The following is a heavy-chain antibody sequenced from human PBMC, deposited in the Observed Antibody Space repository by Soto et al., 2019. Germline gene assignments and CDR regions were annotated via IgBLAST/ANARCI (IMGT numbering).Heavy chain of an antibody. Sequence: EVRLVESGGGLVKPGVSLRVSCAASGFTFSNAWMNWVRQAPGKGLEWVGLIKTKTDGGTTDFAAPVKGRFTISRDDSENTLYLQLNSLKIEDTAVYYCTRYRAGFYFDYWGQGTLVTVSS. D-gene: IGHD3-10*01. J-gene: IGHJ4*02. CDR3: TRYRAGFYFDY. CDR1: GFTFSNAW. CDR2: IKTKTDGGTT. V-gene: IGHV3-15*07.